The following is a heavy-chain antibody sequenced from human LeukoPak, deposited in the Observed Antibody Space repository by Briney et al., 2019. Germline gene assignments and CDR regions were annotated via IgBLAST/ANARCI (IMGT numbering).Heavy chain of an antibody. V-gene: IGHV4-31*03. CDR1: GGSIRSSYYY. J-gene: IGHJ6*02. Sequence: SETLSLTCTVSGGSIRSSYYYWGWIRQHPGKGLEWIGYIYYSGSTYYNPSLKSRVTISVDTSKNQFSLKLSSVTAADTAVYYCARSGSYDLWSGYLGDYYYYGMDVWGQGTTVTVSS. CDR3: ARSGSYDLWSGYLGDYYYYGMDV. D-gene: IGHD3-3*01. CDR2: IYYSGST.